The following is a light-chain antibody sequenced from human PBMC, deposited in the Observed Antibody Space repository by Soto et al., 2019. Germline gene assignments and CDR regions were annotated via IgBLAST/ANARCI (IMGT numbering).Light chain of an antibody. Sequence: QPVLTQSSSASASLGSSVKLTCTLSREHSTYIITWHQQQPGKAPRYLIKLEGSGGYNKGSGVPDRFSGSSSGADRYLTISNLQFEDEADYYCETWDSDTRVFGGGTKLTVL. J-gene: IGLJ3*02. V-gene: IGLV4-60*02. CDR2: LEGSGGY. CDR3: ETWDSDTRV. CDR1: REHSTYI.